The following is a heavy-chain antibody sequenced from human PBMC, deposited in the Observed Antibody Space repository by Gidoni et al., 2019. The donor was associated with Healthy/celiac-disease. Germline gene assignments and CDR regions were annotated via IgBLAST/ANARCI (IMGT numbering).Heavy chain of an antibody. Sequence: QVPLPALGPLLLNPSQTLSLTCTVSGGSISSGGYYWSWLRHHPGKGLEWIWYIYYSGSTYSNPSCKSRVTISVDTSKNQFSLKLSSVTAADTAVYYCARVGSSSVRWFDPWGQGTLVTVSS. CDR1: GGSISSGGYY. D-gene: IGHD6-6*01. CDR3: ARVGSSSVRWFDP. J-gene: IGHJ5*02. V-gene: IGHV4-31*03. CDR2: IYYSGST.